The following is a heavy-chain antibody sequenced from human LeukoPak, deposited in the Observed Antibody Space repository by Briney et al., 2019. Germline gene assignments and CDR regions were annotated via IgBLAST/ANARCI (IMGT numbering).Heavy chain of an antibody. CDR2: IYYNEAT. Sequence: SETLSLTCTVSGDSISSSNYYWGWVRQPPGKGLEWIGTIYYNEATQYNPSLKSRVTLSVDGSRNQFSQKLSSVTAADTAVYSCARMVRGRGYYFYYMDVWGIGTTVTVSS. CDR1: GDSISSSNYY. V-gene: IGHV4-39*01. D-gene: IGHD3-10*01. CDR3: ARMVRGRGYYFYYMDV. J-gene: IGHJ6*03.